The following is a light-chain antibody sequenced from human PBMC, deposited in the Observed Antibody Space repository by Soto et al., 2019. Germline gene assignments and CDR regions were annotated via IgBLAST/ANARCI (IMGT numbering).Light chain of an antibody. Sequence: IQMTQAPSTLSASLGDRVTITCRASQSVDNWLAWYQQKPGKAPNLLIYDASTLESWVPSRFSGSGSGTEYTLTISSLQPDDFATYYCQQYNSSPRTFGQGTKVDI. V-gene: IGKV1-5*01. CDR2: DAS. CDR1: QSVDNW. CDR3: QQYNSSPRT. J-gene: IGKJ1*01.